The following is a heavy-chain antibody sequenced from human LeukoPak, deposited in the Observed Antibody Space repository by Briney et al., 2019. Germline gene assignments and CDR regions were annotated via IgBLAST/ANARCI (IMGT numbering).Heavy chain of an antibody. CDR1: GGSISSYY. CDR2: IYYSGST. J-gene: IGHJ4*02. Sequence: SETLSLTCTVSGGSISSYYWSWIRQPPGKGLEWIGYIYYSGSTYYNPSLKSRVTITVDTSKNQFSLKLSSVTATDTAVYFCARSGSGRLLDYWGQGTLVTVSS. CDR3: ARSGSGRLLDY. D-gene: IGHD6-19*01. V-gene: IGHV4-59*08.